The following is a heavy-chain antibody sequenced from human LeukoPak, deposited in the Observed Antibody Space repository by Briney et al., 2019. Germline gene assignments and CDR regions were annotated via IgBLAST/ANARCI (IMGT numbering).Heavy chain of an antibody. CDR1: GGSIGPYY. CDR3: ARDLGRSPGTLVATISSPHYGMDV. Sequence: SETLSLTCLLSGGSIGPYYWSWIRQAAGKGPEWIGRIYTTGTADYNPSLKGRVFLSVDTSMNQFSLKVTSVNAADTAVYYCARDLGRSPGTLVATISSPHYGMDVWGQGTTVTVSS. V-gene: IGHV4-4*07. J-gene: IGHJ6*02. D-gene: IGHD5-24*01. CDR2: IYTTGTA.